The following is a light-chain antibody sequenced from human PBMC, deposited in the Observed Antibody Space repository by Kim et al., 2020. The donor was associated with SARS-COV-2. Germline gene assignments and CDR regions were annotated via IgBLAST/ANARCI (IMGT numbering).Light chain of an antibody. CDR3: QQYGNFPIT. V-gene: IGKV3-20*01. CDR1: LSITTF. J-gene: IGKJ5*01. Sequence: SSPGATGTFACRASLSITTFLAWYQQTPGQAPRLLIYDASSRATTPTDRFSGSGSGTDFTLTISRLAHEAFAVYFCQQYGNFPITFGQGTRLEIK. CDR2: DAS.